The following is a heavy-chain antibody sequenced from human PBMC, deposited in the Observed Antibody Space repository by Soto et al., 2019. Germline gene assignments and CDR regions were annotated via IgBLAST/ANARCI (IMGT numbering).Heavy chain of an antibody. CDR2: ISGSGGST. D-gene: IGHD3-16*01. CDR1: GFTFSSYA. CDR3: AKDVGELYYDYIWGSPKQVPDY. Sequence: GGSLRLSCAASGFTFSSYAMSWVRQAPGKGLEWVSAISGSGGSTYYADSVKGRFTISRDNSKNTLYLQMNSLRAEDTAVYYCAKDVGELYYDYIWGSPKQVPDYWGQGTLVTVSS. J-gene: IGHJ4*02. V-gene: IGHV3-23*01.